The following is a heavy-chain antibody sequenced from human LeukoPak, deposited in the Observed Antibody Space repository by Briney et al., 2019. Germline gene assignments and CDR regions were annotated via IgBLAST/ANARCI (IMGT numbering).Heavy chain of an antibody. CDR3: ARDRAAAGNY. Sequence: GGSLRLSCAASGFTFSSYSMNWVRQAPGKGLEWVSYISSSSSTLYYADSVKGRFTISRDNAKNSLYLQMNSLRAEDTAVYYCARDRAAAGNYWGQGTLVTVSS. D-gene: IGHD6-13*01. J-gene: IGHJ4*02. CDR1: GFTFSSYS. CDR2: ISSSSSTL. V-gene: IGHV3-48*01.